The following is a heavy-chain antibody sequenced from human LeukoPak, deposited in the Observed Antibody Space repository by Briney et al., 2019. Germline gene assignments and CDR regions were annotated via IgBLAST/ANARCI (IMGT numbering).Heavy chain of an antibody. CDR1: GGTFSSYA. CDR3: ARAGATVTSGFDY. D-gene: IGHD4-17*01. J-gene: IGHJ4*02. V-gene: IGHV1-69*01. CDR2: IIPIFGTA. Sequence: GASVKVSCKASGGTFSSYAISWVRQAPGQGLEWMGGIIPIFGTANYAQKFQGRVTITADELTSTAYMELSSLRSEDTAVYYCARAGATVTSGFDYWGQGTLVTVSS.